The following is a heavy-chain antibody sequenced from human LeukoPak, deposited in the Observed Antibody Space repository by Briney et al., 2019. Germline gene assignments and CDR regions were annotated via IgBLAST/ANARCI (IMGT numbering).Heavy chain of an antibody. J-gene: IGHJ3*02. V-gene: IGHV3-30*18. CDR2: ISYDGSNK. D-gene: IGHD6-19*01. CDR1: GFTFSSYG. Sequence: GGSLRLSCAASGFTFSSYGMHWVRQALGKGLEWVAVISYDGSNKYYADSVKGRFTISRDNSKNTLYLQMNSLRAEDTAVYYCAKTVGQWLVRDAFDIWGQGTMVTVSS. CDR3: AKTVGQWLVRDAFDI.